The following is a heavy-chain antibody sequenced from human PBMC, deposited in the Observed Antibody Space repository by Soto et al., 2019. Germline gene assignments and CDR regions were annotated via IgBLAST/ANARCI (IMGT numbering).Heavy chain of an antibody. V-gene: IGHV4-34*01. CDR1: GGSFTGYY. CDR3: VRGIAYNFWSGKYYFDY. J-gene: IGHJ4*02. Sequence: PSETLSLTCAVNGGSFTGYYWSWIRQLPGKGLEWIGDINQSGGGTSNYNPSLKSRVTMSLDTSNIQFSLKLSSVTAADTALYYCVRGIAYNFWSGKYYFDYWGLGTLVTVSS. CDR2: INQSGGGTS. D-gene: IGHD3-3*01.